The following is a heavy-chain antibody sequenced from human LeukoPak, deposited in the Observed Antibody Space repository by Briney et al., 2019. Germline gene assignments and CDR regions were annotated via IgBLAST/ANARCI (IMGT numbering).Heavy chain of an antibody. V-gene: IGHV3-23*01. CDR3: AKPYYSYSGSYDY. Sequence: QAGGSLRLSCAASGFPFSSYGMSWVRRAPGKGLEWVSVISASAVHIFYADSVKGRFTISRDNSKNTLYLQMNSLRAEDTAVYYCAKPYYSYSGSYDYWGQGTLVTVSS. CDR1: GFPFSSYG. CDR2: ISASAVHI. J-gene: IGHJ4*02. D-gene: IGHD3-10*01.